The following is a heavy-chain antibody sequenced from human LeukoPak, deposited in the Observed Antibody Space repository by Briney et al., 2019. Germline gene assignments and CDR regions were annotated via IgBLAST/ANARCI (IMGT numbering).Heavy chain of an antibody. Sequence: PGGSLRLSCAASGFTFSSYWMSWVRQAPGKGLEWVANIKQDGSEKYYVDSVKGRFTISRDNAKNSLYLQMDSLRVEDTAVYYCAKGAASRALPFFWGQGTLVTVSS. CDR1: GFTFSSYW. CDR2: IKQDGSEK. D-gene: IGHD6-25*01. V-gene: IGHV3-7*01. J-gene: IGHJ4*02. CDR3: AKGAASRALPFF.